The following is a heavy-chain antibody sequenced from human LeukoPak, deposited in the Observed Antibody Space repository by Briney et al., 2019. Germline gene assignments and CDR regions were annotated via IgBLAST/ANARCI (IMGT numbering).Heavy chain of an antibody. CDR3: TRPDSSNWYRYHY. V-gene: IGHV1-18*01. Sequence: ASVKVSCKASGYTFINYGISWVRQAPGQGPEWMGWTSPYNGDSNYARKVQGRVTMTTDTSTSTAYMELRSLRPDDTAVYYCTRPDSSNWYRYHYWGQGTLVTVSS. D-gene: IGHD6-13*01. CDR1: GYTFINYG. J-gene: IGHJ4*02. CDR2: TSPYNGDS.